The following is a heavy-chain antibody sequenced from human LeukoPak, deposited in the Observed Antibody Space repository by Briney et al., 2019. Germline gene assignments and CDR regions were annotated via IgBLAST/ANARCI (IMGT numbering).Heavy chain of an antibody. CDR3: ATFYGSGSLYFDC. D-gene: IGHD3-10*01. Sequence: SGGSLRLSCAASGFTFSSYGMSWVRQAPGKGREWVSSISGSGGSTYYADSVKGRFTISRDNSKNTLYLQMNSLRAEDTAVYYCATFYGSGSLYFDCWGHGTQVTVSS. CDR2: ISGSGGST. V-gene: IGHV3-23*01. CDR1: GFTFSSYG. J-gene: IGHJ4*01.